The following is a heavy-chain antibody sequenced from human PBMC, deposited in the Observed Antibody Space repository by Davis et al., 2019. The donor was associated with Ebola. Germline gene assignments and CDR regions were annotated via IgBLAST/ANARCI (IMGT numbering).Heavy chain of an antibody. Sequence: GESLKISCAASGFTFSDYYMSWIRQAPGKGLEWVSYISSSGSTIYYADSVKGRFTISRDNAKNSLYLQMSSLRDEDTAVYYCARGLSGTYGFDYWGQGTLVTVSS. CDR1: GFTFSDYY. V-gene: IGHV3-11*04. CDR3: ARGLSGTYGFDY. J-gene: IGHJ4*02. D-gene: IGHD1-26*01. CDR2: ISSSGSTI.